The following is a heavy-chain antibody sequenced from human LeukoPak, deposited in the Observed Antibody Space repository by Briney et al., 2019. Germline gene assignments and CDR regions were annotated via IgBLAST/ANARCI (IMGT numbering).Heavy chain of an antibody. D-gene: IGHD6-19*01. Sequence: ASVKVSCKASGYTFTGYYMHWVRQAPGQGLEWMGWINPNSDGTNYAQKFQGRVTMTRDTSISTAYMELSRLRSDDTAVYYCARDPLSGWYEISHYYYMDVWGKGTTVTISS. CDR2: INPNSDGT. CDR1: GYTFTGYY. J-gene: IGHJ6*03. CDR3: ARDPLSGWYEISHYYYMDV. V-gene: IGHV1-2*02.